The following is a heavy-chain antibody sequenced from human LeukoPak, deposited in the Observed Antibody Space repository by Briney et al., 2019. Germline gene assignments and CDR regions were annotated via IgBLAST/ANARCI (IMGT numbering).Heavy chain of an antibody. CDR1: GGSISSGDYY. V-gene: IGHV4-30-4*08. CDR2: IYYSGST. Sequence: SQTLSLTCTVSGGSISSGDYYWSWIRQPPGKGLEWTGYIYYSGSTYYNPSLKSRVTISVDTSKNQFSLKLSSVTASDTAVYYCARDSFSSYCSSTSCSSFDYWGQGTLVTVSS. D-gene: IGHD2-2*01. J-gene: IGHJ4*02. CDR3: ARDSFSSYCSSTSCSSFDY.